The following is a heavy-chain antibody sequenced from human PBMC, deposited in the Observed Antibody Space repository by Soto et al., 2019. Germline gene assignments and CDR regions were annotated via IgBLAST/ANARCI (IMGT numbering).Heavy chain of an antibody. J-gene: IGHJ6*02. D-gene: IGHD3-3*01. CDR2: INSVGSST. CDR3: AKDQNSRRWLDYDFWSGSSYYYYGMAV. CDR1: GFTFSSYW. V-gene: IGHV3-74*01. Sequence: PGGSLRLSCAASGFTFSSYWMHWVRQAPGKGLVWVSRINSVGSSTSYADSVKGRFTISRDNSENTLYLQMNSLRAEDTAVYYCAKDQNSRRWLDYDFWSGSSYYYYGMAVWGQGTTVTVSS.